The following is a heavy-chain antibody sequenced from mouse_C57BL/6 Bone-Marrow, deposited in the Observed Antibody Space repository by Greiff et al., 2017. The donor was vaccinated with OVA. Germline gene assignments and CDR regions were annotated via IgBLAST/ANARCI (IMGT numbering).Heavy chain of an antibody. CDR2: INPSTGGT. D-gene: IGHD2-1*01. Sequence: EVQRVESGPELVKPGASVKISCKASGYSFTGYYMNWVKQSPEKSLEWIGEINPSTGGTTYNQKFKAKAALTVDKSSSTAYMQLKILTSEDSAVYYCALYGNHYWGQGTLVTVSA. CDR1: GYSFTGYY. V-gene: IGHV1-42*01. J-gene: IGHJ3*01. CDR3: ALYGNHY.